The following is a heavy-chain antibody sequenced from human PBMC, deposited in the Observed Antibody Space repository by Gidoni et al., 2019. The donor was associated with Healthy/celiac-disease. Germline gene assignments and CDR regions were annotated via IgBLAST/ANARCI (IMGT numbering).Heavy chain of an antibody. V-gene: IGHV1-69*01. CDR2: IIPIFGTA. CDR1: GGTFSSYA. Sequence: QVQLVPSGAEVKKPGSSVKVSCKASGGTFSSYAISWVRQAPGQGLEWMGGIIPIFGTANYAQKFQGRVTITADESTTTAYMELSSLRSEDTAVYYCARDRNARYFDWIHEYYGMDVWGKGTTVTVSS. J-gene: IGHJ6*04. CDR3: ARDRNARYFDWIHEYYGMDV. D-gene: IGHD3-9*01.